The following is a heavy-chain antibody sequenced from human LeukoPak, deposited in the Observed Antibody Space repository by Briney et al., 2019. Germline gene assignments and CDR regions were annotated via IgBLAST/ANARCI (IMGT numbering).Heavy chain of an antibody. D-gene: IGHD2-8*02. CDR3: ARDFSPLVYYYYYYYMDV. J-gene: IGHJ6*03. CDR2: ISYDGSNK. CDR1: GFNFINYW. Sequence: PGGSLRLSCVASGFNFINYWMSWVRQAPGKGLEWVAVISYDGSNKYYADSVKGRFTISRDNSKNTLYLQMNSLRAEDTAVYYCARDFSPLVYYYYYYYMDVWGKGTTVTVSS. V-gene: IGHV3-30*03.